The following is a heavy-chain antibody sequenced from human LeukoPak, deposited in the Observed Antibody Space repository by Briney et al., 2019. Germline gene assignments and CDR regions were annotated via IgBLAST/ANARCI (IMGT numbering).Heavy chain of an antibody. CDR2: INPSGGST. V-gene: IGHV1-46*01. CDR1: GYTFTTDY. CDR3: ARDPRDLLYSELDY. Sequence: GASVKVSCKASGYTFTTDYIHWVRQAPGQGLEWMGIINPSGGSTTYAQKFQGRVIMTGDTSTSTVYMEQSSLRSEDTAVYYCARDPRDLLYSELDYWGQGTLVTVSS. D-gene: IGHD5-18*01. J-gene: IGHJ4*02.